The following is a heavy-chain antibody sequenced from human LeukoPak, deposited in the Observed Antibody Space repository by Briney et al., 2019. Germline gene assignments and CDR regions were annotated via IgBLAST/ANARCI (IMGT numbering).Heavy chain of an antibody. CDR1: GFTFNAFG. J-gene: IGHJ5*01. V-gene: IGHV3-48*01. Sequence: PGGSLRLSCAASGFTFNAFGMNWVRQAPGKGLEWVSYIGTTSGAIYYADSVKGRFTISRDNSKNTLYLQMNSLRAEDTAVYYCARDLQLESWGQGTLVTVSS. CDR3: ARDLQLES. CDR2: IGTTSGAI. D-gene: IGHD4-11*01.